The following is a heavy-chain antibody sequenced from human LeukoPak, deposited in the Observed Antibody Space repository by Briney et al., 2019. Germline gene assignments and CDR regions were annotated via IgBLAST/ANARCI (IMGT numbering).Heavy chain of an antibody. CDR3: ARSCGGDCFSDLKDSLDV. D-gene: IGHD2-21*02. J-gene: IGHJ3*01. V-gene: IGHV1-2*02. Sequence: ASVKVSCKASGYTFTGYYIHWVRQAPGQGLEYMGWINPNSGGTNYAQEFQGRVTMTRDTSISTGYMELNRLRSDDTAIYFCARSCGGDCFSDLKDSLDVWGQGTMVTVSS. CDR1: GYTFTGYY. CDR2: INPNSGGT.